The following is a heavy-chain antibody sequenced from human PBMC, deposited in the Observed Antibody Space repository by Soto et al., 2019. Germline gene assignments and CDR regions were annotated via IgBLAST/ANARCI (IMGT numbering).Heavy chain of an antibody. D-gene: IGHD5-12*01. CDR3: VKDRGLTDKVDDVFDV. CDR1: GFTLSMSA. Sequence: TGGSLRLSCASSGFTLSMSAVNWVRQAPGKGLEWVSYISDSGDRTYYADSVKGRFTISRARSKNTVSLQMDSLRAEDTAVYYCVKDRGLTDKVDDVFDVWGQRRQVTVS. J-gene: IGHJ3*01. V-gene: IGHV3-23*01. CDR2: ISDSGDRT.